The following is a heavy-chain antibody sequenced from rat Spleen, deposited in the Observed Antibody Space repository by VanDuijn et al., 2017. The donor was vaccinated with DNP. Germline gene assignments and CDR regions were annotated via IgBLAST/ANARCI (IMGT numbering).Heavy chain of an antibody. CDR1: GFSLTSYH. J-gene: IGHJ4*01. V-gene: IGHV2-15*01. CDR2: IWRGGST. Sequence: QVQLKESGPGLVQPSQTLSLTCTVSGFSLTSYHVSWVRQPPGQGLDWIGSIWRGGSTDYNSALKSRLSISRDTSKSQVLLKMNSLQTEDTAIYYCTGSGFFCVVDAWGQGASVTVSS. D-gene: IGHD4-4*01. CDR3: TGSGFFCVVDA.